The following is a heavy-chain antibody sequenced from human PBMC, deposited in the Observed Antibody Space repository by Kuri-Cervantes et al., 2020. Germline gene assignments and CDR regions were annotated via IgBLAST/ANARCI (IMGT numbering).Heavy chain of an antibody. D-gene: IGHD2-15*01. J-gene: IGHJ4*02. CDR2: IKSKTDGGTT. Sequence: GGSLRLSCAASGFTFSTYWMYWVRQAPGKGLEWVGRIKSKTDGGTTDYAAPVKGRFTISRDDSKNTLYLQMNSLKTEDTAVYYCTRHAVVVAAIVFDYWGQGTLVTVSS. V-gene: IGHV3-15*01. CDR1: GFTFSTYW. CDR3: TRHAVVVAAIVFDY.